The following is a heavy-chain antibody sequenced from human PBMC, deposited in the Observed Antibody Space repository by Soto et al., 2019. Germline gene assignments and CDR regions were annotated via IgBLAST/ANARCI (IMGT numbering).Heavy chain of an antibody. V-gene: IGHV3-7*03. CDR1: GFTFSSYW. J-gene: IGHJ5*02. CDR2: IKQDGSEK. Sequence: EVQLVESGGGLVQPGGSLRLSCAASGFTFSSYWMSWVRQAPGKGLEWVANIKQDGSEKYYVDSVKGRFTISRDNAKNSLYLQMNSLRAEDTAVYYCAKDKQQLLGWFDPWGQGTLVTVSS. CDR3: AKDKQQLLGWFDP. D-gene: IGHD6-13*01.